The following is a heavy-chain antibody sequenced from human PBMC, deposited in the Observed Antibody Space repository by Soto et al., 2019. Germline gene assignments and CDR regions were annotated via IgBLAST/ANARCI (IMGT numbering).Heavy chain of an antibody. CDR2: IIPIFGTA. CDR3: ARFSDCSSTSCPYYYYGMDV. J-gene: IGHJ6*02. D-gene: IGHD2-2*01. CDR1: GGTFSSYA. V-gene: IGHV1-69*05. Sequence: SVKVSCKASGGTFSSYAISWVRQAPGQGLEWMGGIIPIFGTANYAQKFQGRVTMTTDTSTSTAYMELRSLRSDDTAVYYCARFSDCSSTSCPYYYYGMDVWGQGTTVTVSS.